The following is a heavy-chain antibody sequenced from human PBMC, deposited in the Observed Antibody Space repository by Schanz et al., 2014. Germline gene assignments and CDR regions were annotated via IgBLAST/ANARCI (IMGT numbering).Heavy chain of an antibody. CDR3: ASQDPYCCSGTYSRAFEF. V-gene: IGHV3-66*02. D-gene: IGHD2-2*01. CDR2: IFTDGRT. J-gene: IGHJ4*02. Sequence: EVQLVASGGGLVQPGGSLRLSCAASGFAVDNYYMSCVRQAPGRGLEWVSIIFTDGRTYYADSVKGRFTISRDSSKNTLFLQMNSLRTEYPAMYCCASQDPYCCSGTYSRAFEFWGQGTLVTVSS. CDR1: GFAVDNYY.